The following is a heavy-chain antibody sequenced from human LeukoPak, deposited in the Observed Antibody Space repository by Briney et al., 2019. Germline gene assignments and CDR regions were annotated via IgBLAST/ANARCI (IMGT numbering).Heavy chain of an antibody. CDR1: GFTFSNYG. CDR2: IKSKTDGGTI. CDR3: TTDLSELDDSGYYAKYFHH. J-gene: IGHJ1*01. D-gene: IGHD3-22*01. Sequence: PGGSLRLSCAASGFTFSNYGMNWVRQAPGKGLEWVGRIKSKTDGGTIDYAAPVKGRFTISRDDSKDTLFLQMNSLKTEDTAVYYCTTDLSELDDSGYYAKYFHHWGQGTLVSVSS. V-gene: IGHV3-15*01.